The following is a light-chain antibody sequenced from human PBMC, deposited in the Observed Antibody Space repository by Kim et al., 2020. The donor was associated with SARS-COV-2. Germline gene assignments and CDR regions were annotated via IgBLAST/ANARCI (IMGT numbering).Light chain of an antibody. V-gene: IGKV3-20*01. Sequence: PAKRRPLSCMASHTVTRSSLACYQQKPGQAPGLLTYGPSSRATGIPDRFSGSGSGTDFALTISRLEPEDFAVYYCQQYGSSPYTFGQGTKVDIK. CDR1: HTVTRSS. CDR2: GPS. J-gene: IGKJ2*01. CDR3: QQYGSSPYT.